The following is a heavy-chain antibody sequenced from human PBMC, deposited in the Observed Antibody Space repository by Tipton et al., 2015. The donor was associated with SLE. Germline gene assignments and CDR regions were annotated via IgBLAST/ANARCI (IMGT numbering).Heavy chain of an antibody. D-gene: IGHD2-8*02. V-gene: IGHV4-59*01. CDR1: GGSISRFY. J-gene: IGHJ6*02. CDR3: ARADLGPGATWSFYYGMDV. CDR2: IYYSGST. Sequence: TLSLTCSVSGGSISRFYWNWIRQTPGKGLEWIGYIYYSGSTNYNPSLKSRVTMSLDTSKDQFSLKVNSVTAADTAVYYCARADLGPGATWSFYYGMDVWGQGTTVTVSS.